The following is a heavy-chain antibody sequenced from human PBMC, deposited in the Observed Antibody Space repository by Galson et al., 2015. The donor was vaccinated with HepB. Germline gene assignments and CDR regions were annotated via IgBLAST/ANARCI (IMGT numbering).Heavy chain of an antibody. CDR2: IYYGGRT. CDR1: GVSISSSLYY. D-gene: IGHD2-8*01. Sequence: ETRSPTSAVSGVSISSSLYYWGWIRQSPKKGLEWIGSIYYGGRTYFSPCLHSRVAMSVDTSKNQLSLTLSSVTAPDTAVYYCARPLVLNGRFKPGVGPFHIWGHGTMVTVSA. V-gene: IGHV4-39*01. J-gene: IGHJ3*02. CDR3: ARPLVLNGRFKPGVGPFHI.